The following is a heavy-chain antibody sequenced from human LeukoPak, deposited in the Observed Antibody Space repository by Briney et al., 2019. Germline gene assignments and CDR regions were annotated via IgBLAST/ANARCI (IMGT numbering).Heavy chain of an antibody. D-gene: IGHD3-22*01. V-gene: IGHV1-18*01. CDR2: ISAYNGNT. CDR1: GYTFTSYG. J-gene: IGHJ4*02. CDR3: ALYNYDSSGYYYFDY. Sequence: ASVKVSCKASGYTFTSYGISWVRQAPGQGLEWMGWISAYNGNTNYAQKLQGRVTMTTDTSTSTAYMELRSLRSDDTAVYYCALYNYDSSGYYYFDYWGQGTLVTVSS.